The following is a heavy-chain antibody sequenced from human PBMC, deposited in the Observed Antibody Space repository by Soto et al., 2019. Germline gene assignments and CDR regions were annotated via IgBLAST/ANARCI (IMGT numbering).Heavy chain of an antibody. Sequence: QVQLVESGGGVVQPGRSLRLSCAAAGFTFSRYGMHWVRQAPGKGLEWLAVISFDGNYKYHADSVKGRFTISSDNSTNTLWLQMSSLRAEETAVYYWVTDNLRSGSCENWYFDLLGRGTQVTVSS. CDR2: ISFDGNYK. CDR3: VTDNLRSGSCENWYFDL. V-gene: IGHV3-30*03. J-gene: IGHJ2*01. D-gene: IGHD1-26*01. CDR1: GFTFSRYG.